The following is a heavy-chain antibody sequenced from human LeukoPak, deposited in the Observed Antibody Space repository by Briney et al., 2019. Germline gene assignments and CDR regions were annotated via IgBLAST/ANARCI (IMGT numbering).Heavy chain of an antibody. D-gene: IGHD3-3*01. J-gene: IGHJ4*02. Sequence: GGSLRLSCAASGFTFSSYGMQWVRQAPGKGLQWVAVIWFDGSNKYYADSVKGRFSISRDNSKNTVYLQMNSLRDEGTAGYYCARFERITIFGVVTAPDYWGQGTLVTVSS. V-gene: IGHV3-33*01. CDR1: GFTFSSYG. CDR2: IWFDGSNK. CDR3: ARFERITIFGVVTAPDY.